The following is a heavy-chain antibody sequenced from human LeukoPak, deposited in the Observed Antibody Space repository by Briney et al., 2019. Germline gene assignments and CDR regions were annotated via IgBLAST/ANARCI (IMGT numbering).Heavy chain of an antibody. J-gene: IGHJ4*02. CDR2: IYYSGST. CDR1: GGSISSYY. CDR3: ARGIAAAGHFDY. Sequence: SETLSLTCTVSGGSISSYYWSWIRQPPGKGLEWIGYIYYSGSTNYNPSLKSRVTISVDTSKNQFSLKLSSVTAADTAVYYCARGIAAAGHFDYWGQGTLVTVSS. D-gene: IGHD6-13*01. V-gene: IGHV4-59*01.